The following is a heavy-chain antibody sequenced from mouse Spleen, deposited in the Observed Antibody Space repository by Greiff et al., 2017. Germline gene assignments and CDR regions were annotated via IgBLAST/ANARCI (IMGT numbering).Heavy chain of an antibody. CDR2: ISSGSSTI. J-gene: IGHJ1*01. Sequence: EVKLQESGGGLVKPGGSLKLSCAASGFTFSDYGMHWVRQAPEKGLEWVAYISSGSSTIYYADTVKGRFTISRDNAKNTLFLQMTSLRSEDTAMYYCATFYGDYNWYFDVWGAGTTVTVSS. V-gene: IGHV5-17*01. D-gene: IGHD2-13*01. CDR1: GFTFSDYG. CDR3: ATFYGDYNWYFDV.